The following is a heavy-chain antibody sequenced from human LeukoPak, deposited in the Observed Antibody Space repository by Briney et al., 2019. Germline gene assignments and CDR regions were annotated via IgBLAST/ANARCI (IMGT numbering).Heavy chain of an antibody. CDR3: ARGRYFYDTSGYFDY. D-gene: IGHD3-22*01. CDR1: GFTFSSYA. CDR2: ISYGGSNK. Sequence: GGSLRLSCAASGFTFSSYAMHWVRQAPGKGLEWVAVISYGGSNKYYADSVKGRFTISRDNSKNTLYLQMNSLRPEDTALYYCARGRYFYDTSGYFDYWGQGTLVTVSS. J-gene: IGHJ4*02. V-gene: IGHV3-30-3*01.